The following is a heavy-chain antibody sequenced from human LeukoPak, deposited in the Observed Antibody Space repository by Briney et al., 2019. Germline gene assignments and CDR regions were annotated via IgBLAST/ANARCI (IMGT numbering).Heavy chain of an antibody. Sequence: GASVKVSCKASGYTFTSYGISWVRQAPGQGLEWMGWISAYNGNTNYAQKLQGRVTMTTDTSTSTAYMELRSLRSDDTAVYYCARTYYYGSGSSHNWFDPWGQGTLVTVSS. J-gene: IGHJ5*02. D-gene: IGHD3-10*01. V-gene: IGHV1-18*01. CDR1: GYTFTSYG. CDR2: ISAYNGNT. CDR3: ARTYYYGSGSSHNWFDP.